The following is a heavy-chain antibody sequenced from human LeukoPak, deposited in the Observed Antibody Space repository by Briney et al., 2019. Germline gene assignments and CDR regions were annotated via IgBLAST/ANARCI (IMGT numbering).Heavy chain of an antibody. CDR2: IHPRSGET. CDR1: GYSFTAFY. D-gene: IGHD3-16*01. Sequence: GASVKVSCKASGYSFTAFYIHWVRQAPGQGLEWMGWIHPRSGETNYAYKFQGRVTMTRDTSISTAYMELSRLRSDDTAVYYCATQRGSYLWGTDFDYWGQGTLVTVSS. CDR3: ATQRGSYLWGTDFDY. J-gene: IGHJ4*02. V-gene: IGHV1-2*02.